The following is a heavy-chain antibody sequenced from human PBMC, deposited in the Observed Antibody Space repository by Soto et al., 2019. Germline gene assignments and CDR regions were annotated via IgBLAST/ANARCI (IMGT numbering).Heavy chain of an antibody. Sequence: ASVKVSCKASGYTFTTYGINWVRQAPGQGLEWMGWISDYNGNTNYAQKFQGRVTMTTDTSTSTAYLELRSLRSDDTAVYYCVRQPYGSGTYYIVYGMDVWGQGTSVTVSS. V-gene: IGHV1-18*01. CDR2: ISDYNGNT. CDR1: GYTFTTYG. CDR3: VRQPYGSGTYYIVYGMDV. D-gene: IGHD3-10*01. J-gene: IGHJ6*02.